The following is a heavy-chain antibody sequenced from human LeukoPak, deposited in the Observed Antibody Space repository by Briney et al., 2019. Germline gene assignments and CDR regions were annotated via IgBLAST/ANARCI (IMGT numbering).Heavy chain of an antibody. CDR3: ARVDDSRAFDI. V-gene: IGHV1-8*01. CDR2: INPNSGNT. Sequence: GASVKVSCKASGYSFTSYDLNWVRQATGQGLEWMGWINPNSGNTGYAQKFQGRVTITADESTSTAYMELSSLRSEDTAVYYCARVDDSRAFDIWGQGTMVTVSS. CDR1: GYSFTSYD. D-gene: IGHD3-22*01. J-gene: IGHJ3*02.